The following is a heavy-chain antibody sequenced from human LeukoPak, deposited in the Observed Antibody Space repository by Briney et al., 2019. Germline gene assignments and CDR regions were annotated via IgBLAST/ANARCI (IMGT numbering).Heavy chain of an antibody. D-gene: IGHD6-13*01. CDR2: ISTYSGAT. CDR1: SYTFTTYG. CDR3: ARVSSSSWYAAIDY. Sequence: ASVKVSCKASSYTFTTYGISWVRQAPGQGLEWMGWISTYSGATNYVQNLQGRVTMTTDTSTTTAYMELRSLRADDTAVYYCARVSSSSWYAAIDYWGQGTLVTVSS. V-gene: IGHV1-18*01. J-gene: IGHJ4*02.